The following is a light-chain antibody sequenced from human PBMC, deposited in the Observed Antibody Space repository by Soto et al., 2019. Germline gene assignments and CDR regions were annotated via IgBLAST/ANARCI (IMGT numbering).Light chain of an antibody. J-gene: IGKJ5*01. V-gene: IGKV3-11*01. CDR3: QQYGTSEVI. CDR2: DAS. CDR1: QSVSSY. Sequence: EIVLTQSPATLSLSPGERATLSCRASQSVSSYLAWYQQKPGQAPRLLIYDASNRATGIPARFSGSGSGTEFTLTISSLQSEDFAVFFCQQYGTSEVIFGQGTRLRL.